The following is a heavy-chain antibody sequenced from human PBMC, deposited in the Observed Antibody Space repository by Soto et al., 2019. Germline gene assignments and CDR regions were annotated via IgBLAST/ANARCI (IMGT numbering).Heavy chain of an antibody. CDR3: GRDGALGDTAVVDS. CDR2: IWYDGSNK. CDR1: GFTFSTYG. V-gene: IGHV3-33*01. J-gene: IGHJ4*02. Sequence: QVQLVESGGGVVQPGKSLRLSCAASGFTFSTYGMHWVRQAPGKGLELVAVIWYDGSNKYHGDSLKGRFTISTDNSKNTLYLQINNLRAEDTAVYYCGRDGALGDTAVVDSWGQGTLVTVSS. D-gene: IGHD5-18*01.